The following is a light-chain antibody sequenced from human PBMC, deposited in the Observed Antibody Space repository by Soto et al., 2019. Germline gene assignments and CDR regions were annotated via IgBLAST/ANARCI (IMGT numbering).Light chain of an antibody. CDR1: HNINTR. J-gene: IGKJ3*01. Sequence: DTPMTQSPSTLSASVGDRVSITCRASHNINTRLAWYQQKPGKAPKLLIYDASSLKSGVPSRFSGSGSGTEFTLTISSLQPGDFATYYCQQYNSYSPFTFGPGTKVDIE. V-gene: IGKV1-5*01. CDR3: QQYNSYSPFT. CDR2: DAS.